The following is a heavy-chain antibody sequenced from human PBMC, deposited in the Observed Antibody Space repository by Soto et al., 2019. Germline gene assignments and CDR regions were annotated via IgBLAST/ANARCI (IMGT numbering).Heavy chain of an antibody. CDR3: ARDTCYFPECLSGYDYFDY. Sequence: GGSLRLSCAASGFTFSSYGMHWVRQAPGKGLEWVAVIWYDGSNKYYADSVKGRFTISRDNSKNTLYLQMNSLRAEDTAVYYCARDTCYFPECLSGYDYFDYWGQGTLVTVSS. CDR1: GFTFSSYG. D-gene: IGHD5-12*01. J-gene: IGHJ4*02. CDR2: IWYDGSNK. V-gene: IGHV3-33*01.